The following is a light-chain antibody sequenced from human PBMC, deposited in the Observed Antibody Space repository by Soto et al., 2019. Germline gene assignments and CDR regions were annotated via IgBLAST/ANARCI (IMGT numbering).Light chain of an antibody. CDR3: QQYGSYSGT. V-gene: IGKV1-5*01. CDR1: QNIGTS. CDR2: GAS. J-gene: IGKJ1*01. Sequence: DIQMTQSPSTLSASVGDRVTITCRASQNIGTSLAWYQQTPGKAPRLLISGASTLESGIPERFGGSGSGTEFTLTISRLQPDDFAVYYCQQYGSYSGTFGQGTKVDIK.